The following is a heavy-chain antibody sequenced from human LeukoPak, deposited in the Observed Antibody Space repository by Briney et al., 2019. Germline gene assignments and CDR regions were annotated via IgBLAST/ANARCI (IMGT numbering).Heavy chain of an antibody. CDR2: INHSGST. CDR1: GGSFSGYY. Sequence: SETLSLTCAVYGGSFSGYYWSWIRQPPGKGLEWIGEINHSGSTNYNPSLKSRVTISVDTSKNQFSLKLSSVTAVDTAVYYCAREYRAARPFLYFDYWGQGTLVTVSS. CDR3: AREYRAARPFLYFDY. V-gene: IGHV4-34*01. J-gene: IGHJ4*02. D-gene: IGHD6-6*01.